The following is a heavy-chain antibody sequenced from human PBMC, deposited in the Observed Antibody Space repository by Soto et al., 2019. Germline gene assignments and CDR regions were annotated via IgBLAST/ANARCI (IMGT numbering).Heavy chain of an antibody. D-gene: IGHD5-12*01. J-gene: IGHJ5*02. V-gene: IGHV3-23*01. CDR2: LSRSGGAT. Sequence: PGGSLRLSCASSGFTLTFCSMSWVRQTPGKGLEWVSALSRSGGATYYADSVKGRFTISRDTSKNTLYLQMSDLRAEDTAIYYCVKGEMATIRNSFDPWGQGTLVTVS. CDR1: GFTLTFCS. CDR3: VKGEMATIRNSFDP.